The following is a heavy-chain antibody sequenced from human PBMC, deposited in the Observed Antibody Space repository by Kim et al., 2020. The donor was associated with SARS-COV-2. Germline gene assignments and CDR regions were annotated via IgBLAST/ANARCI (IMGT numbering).Heavy chain of an antibody. CDR3: ARDSGYCSSTSCPGGFDY. D-gene: IGHD2-2*01. CDR1: GDSVSSNSAA. CDR2: TYYRSKWYN. V-gene: IGHV6-1*01. Sequence: SQTLSLTCAISGDSVSSNSAAWNWIRQSPSRGLEWLGRTYYRSKWYNDYAVSVKSRITINPDTSKNQFSLQLNSVTPEDTAVYYCARDSGYCSSTSCPGGFDYWGQGTLVTVSS. J-gene: IGHJ4*02.